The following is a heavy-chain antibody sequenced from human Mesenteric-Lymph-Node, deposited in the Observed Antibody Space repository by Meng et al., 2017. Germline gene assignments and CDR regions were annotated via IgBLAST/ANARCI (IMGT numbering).Heavy chain of an antibody. V-gene: IGHV1-18*01. J-gene: IGHJ3*02. Sequence: GESLKISCKASGYTFTSYGISWVRQAPGQGLEWMGWISAYNDNTNYAQKLQGRVTMTTDTSTSTAYMELRSLRSDDTAVYYCARSPATGPKGPFDIWGQGTMVTVSS. CDR3: ARSPATGPKGPFDI. CDR2: ISAYNDNT. D-gene: IGHD1-7*01. CDR1: GYTFTSYG.